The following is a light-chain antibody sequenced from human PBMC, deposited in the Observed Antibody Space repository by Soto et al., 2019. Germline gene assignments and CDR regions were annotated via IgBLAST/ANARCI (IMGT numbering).Light chain of an antibody. J-gene: IGKJ4*01. Sequence: DIQMTQSPSTLSASVGDRVTITCRASQSINNWLAWYQQKPGKAPKLLIYKTSDLESGVPSRFSGSGSGTELSLTISSLQSDDFATYYCQQYKSFSLTFGEGTRVEVK. CDR1: QSINNW. CDR2: KTS. CDR3: QQYKSFSLT. V-gene: IGKV1-5*03.